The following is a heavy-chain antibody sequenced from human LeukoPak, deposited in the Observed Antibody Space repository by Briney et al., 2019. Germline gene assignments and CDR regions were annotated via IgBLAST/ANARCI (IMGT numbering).Heavy chain of an antibody. CDR1: GFTFSSYA. CDR3: ARDRYGGNRYYYYGMDV. D-gene: IGHD4-23*01. Sequence: PGGSLRLSCAASGFTFSSYAMHWVRQAPGKGLEWVAVVSYDGSDKYYADSVKGRFTISRDNSKNTLYLQMNSLRAEDTAVYYCARDRYGGNRYYYYGMDVWGQGTTVTVSS. CDR2: VSYDGSDK. J-gene: IGHJ6*02. V-gene: IGHV3-30-3*01.